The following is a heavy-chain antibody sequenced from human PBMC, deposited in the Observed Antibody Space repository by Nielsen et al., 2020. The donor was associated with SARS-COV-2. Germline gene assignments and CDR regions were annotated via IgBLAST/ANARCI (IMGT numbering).Heavy chain of an antibody. D-gene: IGHD6-13*01. J-gene: IGHJ4*02. CDR3: RALIAAAGNLDY. CDR2: INPSGGST. CDR1: GYTFTSYY. Sequence: SLKVSCNSSGYTFTSYYMHWVRQAPGQGLEWMGIINPSGGSTSYAQKFQGRVTMTRDTSTSTVYMELSSLRSEDTAVYYCRALIAAAGNLDYWGQGTLVTVSS. V-gene: IGHV1-46*01.